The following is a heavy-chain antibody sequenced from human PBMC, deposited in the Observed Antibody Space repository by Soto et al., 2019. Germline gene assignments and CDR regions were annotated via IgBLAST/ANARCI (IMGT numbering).Heavy chain of an antibody. V-gene: IGHV4-31*03. CDR3: ARDLIAAAGTRFDP. CDR2: IYYTGST. D-gene: IGHD6-13*01. J-gene: IGHJ5*02. CDR1: GDSISSNGYY. Sequence: SETLSLTCTVSGDSISSNGYYWSWIRQHPGKGLEWIGYIYYTGSTYYNPSLKGRVFMSLDTSKKQFSLKLSSVTAADTAVYYCARDLIAAAGTRFDPWGQGTLVTVSS.